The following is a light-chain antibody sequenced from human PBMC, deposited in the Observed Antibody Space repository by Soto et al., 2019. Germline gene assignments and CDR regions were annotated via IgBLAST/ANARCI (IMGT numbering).Light chain of an antibody. Sequence: QAVVTQPPSASGTPGQRVTISCSGSSSNIGSNTVNWYQQLPGTAPKLLIYSNNQRPSGVPDRFSGSKSGTSASLAISGLQSEDEADYYCAAWDDSLNGPSVVFGEGTKLTVL. CDR3: AAWDDSLNGPSVV. CDR1: SSNIGSNT. CDR2: SNN. J-gene: IGLJ2*01. V-gene: IGLV1-44*01.